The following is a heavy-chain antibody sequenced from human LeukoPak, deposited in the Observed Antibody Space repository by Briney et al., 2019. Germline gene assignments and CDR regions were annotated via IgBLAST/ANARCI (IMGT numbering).Heavy chain of an antibody. V-gene: IGHV3-23*01. J-gene: IGHJ3*02. CDR2: ITGSGGGT. CDR3: ARKFYYGSGSYYAFDI. CDR1: GFTFSNFA. D-gene: IGHD3-10*01. Sequence: GGSLRLSCAASGFTFSNFAMSWVRQAPGKGLEWVSAITGSGGGTYYADSVKGRFTISRDLSKNTLCLQMNSLRADDTAVYYCARKFYYGSGSYYAFDIWGQGTMVTVSS.